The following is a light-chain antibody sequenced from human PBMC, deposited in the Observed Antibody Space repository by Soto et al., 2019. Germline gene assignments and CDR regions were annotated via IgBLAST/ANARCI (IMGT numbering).Light chain of an antibody. J-gene: IGKJ2*01. CDR1: QSVSSSY. CDR2: AAS. Sequence: EIVLTQSPGTLSLSPGERATLSCRASQSVSSSYLAWYQQKPGQAPRLLIYAASSMATGIPDRFSGSGSGTDFTLTISRLEPEDFAVYYCQQYGSSLYTFGQGTKLEIK. CDR3: QQYGSSLYT. V-gene: IGKV3-20*01.